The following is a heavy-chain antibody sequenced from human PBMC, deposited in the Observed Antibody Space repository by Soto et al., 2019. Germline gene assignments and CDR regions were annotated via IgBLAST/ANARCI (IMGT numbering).Heavy chain of an antibody. CDR2: IYTDGST. D-gene: IGHD2-15*01. V-gene: IGHV3-66*01. Sequence: EVQLVESGGGLVQPGGSLRLSCAASGFTVSSDYISWVRQAPGKGLEWVSVIYTDGSTYYADSVNGRFTISRDNSKNTVYLQMNSLRAEDTAVHYCARGGAVVAASFDYWGQGTLVTVSS. J-gene: IGHJ4*02. CDR1: GFTVSSDY. CDR3: ARGGAVVAASFDY.